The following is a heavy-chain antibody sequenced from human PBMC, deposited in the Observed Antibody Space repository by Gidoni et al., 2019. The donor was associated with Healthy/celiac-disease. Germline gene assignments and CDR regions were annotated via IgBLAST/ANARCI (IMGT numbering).Heavy chain of an antibody. CDR2: ISYDGSNK. CDR1: SSYA. J-gene: IGHJ2*01. D-gene: IGHD3-22*01. Sequence: SSYAMHWVRQAPGKGLEWVAVISYDGSNKYYADSVKGRFTISRDNSKNTLYLQMNSLRAEDTAVYYCARDGSGYGVDWYFDLWGRGTLVTVSS. V-gene: IGHV3-30*04. CDR3: ARDGSGYGVDWYFDL.